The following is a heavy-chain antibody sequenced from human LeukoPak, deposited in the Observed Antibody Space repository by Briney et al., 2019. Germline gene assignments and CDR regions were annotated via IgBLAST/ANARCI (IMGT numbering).Heavy chain of an antibody. V-gene: IGHV4-59*01. CDR3: ARAVKYYYDSSGYPKWFDP. CDR1: GGSISSYY. J-gene: IGHJ5*02. D-gene: IGHD3-22*01. Sequence: SETLSLTCTVSGGSISSYYWSWIRQPPGKGLEWIGYIYNSGSTNYNPSLKSRVTISVDTSKNQFSLKLSSVTAADTAVYYCARAVKYYYDSSGYPKWFDPWGQGTLVTVSS. CDR2: IYNSGST.